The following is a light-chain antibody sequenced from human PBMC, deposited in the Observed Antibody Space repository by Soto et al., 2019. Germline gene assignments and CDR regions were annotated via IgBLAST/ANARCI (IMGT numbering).Light chain of an antibody. CDR3: MQGTYWPRLT. V-gene: IGKV2-30*01. CDR1: QSLVYSDGNTY. CDR2: KVS. J-gene: IGKJ4*01. Sequence: DVVLTQSPLSLLVTLGQPASISCRSSQSLVYSDGNTYLNWFHQRPGQSPRRLIYKVSNRDSGVPDRCSGSGSGTDFPLKISRVEAEDVGVYYCMQGTYWPRLTFGGGTKVEIK.